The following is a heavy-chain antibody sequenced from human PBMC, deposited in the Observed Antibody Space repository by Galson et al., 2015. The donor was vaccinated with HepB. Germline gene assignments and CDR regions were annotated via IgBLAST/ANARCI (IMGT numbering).Heavy chain of an antibody. Sequence: SLRLSCAASGFTFSSYAMSWVRQVPEKGLEWVSSISGSDGSTYYTDSVKSRFTISRDDSKSTLYLQMNSLRAEDTAVYYCAKDRRTGTTPPDGFDIWGQGTMVTVSS. V-gene: IGHV3-23*01. CDR3: AKDRRTGTTPPDGFDI. D-gene: IGHD1-1*01. CDR1: GFTFSSYA. J-gene: IGHJ3*02. CDR2: ISGSDGST.